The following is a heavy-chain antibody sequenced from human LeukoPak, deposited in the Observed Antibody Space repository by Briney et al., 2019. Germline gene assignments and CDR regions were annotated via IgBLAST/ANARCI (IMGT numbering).Heavy chain of an antibody. CDR1: GFTFSNAW. CDR2: IKSKTDGGTT. J-gene: IGHJ5*02. V-gene: IGHV3-15*01. CDR3: TTGSSIAAAGNWFDP. D-gene: IGHD6-13*01. Sequence: GGSLRLSCAASGFTFSNAWMSWVRQAPGKGLEWVGRIKSKTDGGTTDYAAPVKGRFTISRDDSKNTLYLQMNSLKTEDTAVYYCTTGSSIAAAGNWFDPWGQGTLVTVSS.